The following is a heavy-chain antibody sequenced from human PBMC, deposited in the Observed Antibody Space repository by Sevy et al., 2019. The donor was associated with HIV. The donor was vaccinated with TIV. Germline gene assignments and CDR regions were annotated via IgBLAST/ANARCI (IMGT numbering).Heavy chain of an antibody. Sequence: ASVKVSCKASGYTFTSYAISWVRQAPGQGLEWMGRISAYNGNTNYAQKLQGRVTMTTDTSTSTAYMELRSRRSDDTAVYYCAVDPATTGGFDPWGQGTLVTVSS. D-gene: IGHD1-1*01. V-gene: IGHV1-18*01. CDR2: ISAYNGNT. J-gene: IGHJ5*02. CDR1: GYTFTSYA. CDR3: AVDPATTGGFDP.